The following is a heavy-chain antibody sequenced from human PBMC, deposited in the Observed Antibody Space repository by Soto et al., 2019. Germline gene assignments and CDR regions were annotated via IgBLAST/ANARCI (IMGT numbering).Heavy chain of an antibody. CDR3: ARESSSWYGSIWDY. D-gene: IGHD6-13*01. J-gene: IGHJ4*02. V-gene: IGHV4-59*12. Sequence: QVQLQESGPGLVKPSETLSLTCTVSGGSISSYYWSWIRQPPGKGLEWIGYIYFSGGTNYNPSLKSRVTISVDTSKNQFTLKLNSVTAADTAVYYCARESSSWYGSIWDYWGQGTLVTVSS. CDR1: GGSISSYY. CDR2: IYFSGGT.